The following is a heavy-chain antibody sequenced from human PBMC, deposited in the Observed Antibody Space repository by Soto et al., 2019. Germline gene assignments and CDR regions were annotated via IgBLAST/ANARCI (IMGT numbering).Heavy chain of an antibody. V-gene: IGHV4-31*03. J-gene: IGHJ6*02. CDR3: ARESGYDAYYYYYGMDV. CDR2: IYYSGST. D-gene: IGHD5-12*01. Sequence: QVQLQESGPGLVKPSQTLSLTCTVSGGSISSGGYYWSWIRQHPGKGLAWIGYIYYSGSTYYNPSLKSRVTISVDTSKNQFSLKLSSVTAADTAVYYCARESGYDAYYYYYGMDVWGQGTTVTVSS. CDR1: GGSISSGGYY.